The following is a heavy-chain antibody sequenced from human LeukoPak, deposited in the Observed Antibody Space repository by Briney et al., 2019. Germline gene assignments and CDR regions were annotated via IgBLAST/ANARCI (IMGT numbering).Heavy chain of an antibody. V-gene: IGHV3-43*02. D-gene: IGHD2-8*01. CDR2: ISGDGGST. CDR1: GFSFDDYV. Sequence: GGSLRLSCAASGFSFDDYVMHWVRQSPGKGLEWVSLISGDGGSTYYADSVRGRFTIPRDNSKNSLYLQMSSLRTEDTALYYCAKDIMGSRDNWFDPWGQGTLVTVSS. CDR3: AKDIMGSRDNWFDP. J-gene: IGHJ5*02.